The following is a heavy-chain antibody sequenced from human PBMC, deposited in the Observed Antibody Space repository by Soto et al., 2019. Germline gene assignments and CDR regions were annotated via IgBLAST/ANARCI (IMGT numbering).Heavy chain of an antibody. D-gene: IGHD3-3*01. J-gene: IGHJ6*02. V-gene: IGHV3-23*01. Sequence: TGGALRLSCAAYGFTFSTYAMTWVRQAPGKGLEWVSIISSSGDATYYLDSVKGRFTISRDNSRNTLNLQMNSLRAEDTAVYYCAKNGDFWSWGMDVWGLGTTVTVSS. CDR1: GFTFSTYA. CDR2: ISSSGDAT. CDR3: AKNGDFWSWGMDV.